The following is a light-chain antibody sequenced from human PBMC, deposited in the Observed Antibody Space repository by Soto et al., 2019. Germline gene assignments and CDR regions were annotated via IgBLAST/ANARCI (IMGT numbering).Light chain of an antibody. V-gene: IGLV6-57*01. Sequence: NFMLTQPHSVSGSPGKTVTISCTRSSGSMASYYVQWYQQRPGSSPTTVIYEHNQRPSGVPDRFSGSIDSSSNSASLTISGLKTEDEADYYCQSYDRSNVVFGGGTKLTVL. CDR1: SGSMASYY. CDR3: QSYDRSNVV. CDR2: EHN. J-gene: IGLJ3*02.